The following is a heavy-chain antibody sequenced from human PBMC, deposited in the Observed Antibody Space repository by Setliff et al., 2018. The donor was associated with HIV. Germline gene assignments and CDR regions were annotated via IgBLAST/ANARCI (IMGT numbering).Heavy chain of an antibody. CDR1: GGSVSGHY. CDR2: ITPSGAT. Sequence: SETLSLTCAVYGGSVSGHYWGWFRQPPGKGLEWIGEITPSGATNYLPSLKSRVTMSLDTSKNQFSLKLTSVTAADTALYYCSNWNTTIDADSWGQGTLVTVLL. V-gene: IGHV4-34*01. D-gene: IGHD5-18*01. CDR3: SNWNTTIDADS. J-gene: IGHJ4*02.